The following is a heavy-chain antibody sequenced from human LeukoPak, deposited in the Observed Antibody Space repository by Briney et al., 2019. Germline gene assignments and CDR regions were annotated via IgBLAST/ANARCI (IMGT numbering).Heavy chain of an antibody. Sequence: ASVKVSCKASGYTFTTYYMHWVRQAPGQGLEWMGVIDPSGGSATYAQKFQGRATMTRDTSTRTVYMELNSLRSEDTAVYYCARRVYCSSASCYHYSYYMDVWGKGTTVTVSS. CDR1: GYTFTTYY. D-gene: IGHD2-2*01. V-gene: IGHV1-46*03. CDR2: IDPSGGSA. CDR3: ARRVYCSSASCYHYSYYMDV. J-gene: IGHJ6*03.